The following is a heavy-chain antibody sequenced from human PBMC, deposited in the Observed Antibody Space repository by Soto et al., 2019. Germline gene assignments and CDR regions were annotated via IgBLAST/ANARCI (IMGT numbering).Heavy chain of an antibody. CDR1: GYTFTGYY. V-gene: IGHV1-2*04. Sequence: AAVKVSCKASGYTFTGYYMHWVRQAPGQGLEWMGWINPNSGGTNYAQKFQGWVTMTRDTSISTAYMELSRLRSDDTAVYYCARGGYDFWSGYYTFDYWGQGTLVTVSS. CDR2: INPNSGGT. CDR3: ARGGYDFWSGYYTFDY. D-gene: IGHD3-3*01. J-gene: IGHJ4*02.